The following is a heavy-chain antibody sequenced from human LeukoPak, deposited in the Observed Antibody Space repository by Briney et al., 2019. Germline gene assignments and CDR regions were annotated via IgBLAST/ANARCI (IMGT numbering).Heavy chain of an antibody. V-gene: IGHV3-74*01. CDR2: INSDGSST. D-gene: IGHD3-22*01. CDR1: GFTFSSYW. Sequence: GGSLRLSCAASGFTFSSYWMHWVRQAPGKGLVWVSRINSDGSSTSYADSVKGRFTISRDNAKNTLYLQMNSLRAEDTAVYYCAKDYYDSSGYYYYWGQGTLVTVSS. CDR3: AKDYYDSSGYYYY. J-gene: IGHJ4*02.